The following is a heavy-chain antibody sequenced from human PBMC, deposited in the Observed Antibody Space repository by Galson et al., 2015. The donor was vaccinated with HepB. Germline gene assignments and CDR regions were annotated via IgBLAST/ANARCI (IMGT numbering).Heavy chain of an antibody. J-gene: IGHJ4*02. CDR3: ARDAHSRQGSDY. CDR2: INEDGSVK. V-gene: IGHV3-7*01. Sequence: SLRLSCAASGFTFSSYWMSWVRQAPGKGLEWVANINEDGSVKKYVDSEKGRCTISRDNARNSLYPQMNSLRVEDTAVYYCARDAHSRQGSDYWGQGTLVTVSS. D-gene: IGHD2-21*01. CDR1: GFTFSSYW.